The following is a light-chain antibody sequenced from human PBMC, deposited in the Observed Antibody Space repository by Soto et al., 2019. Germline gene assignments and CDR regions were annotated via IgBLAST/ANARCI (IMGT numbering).Light chain of an antibody. J-gene: IGKJ2*01. CDR1: QTVSKH. V-gene: IGKV3-11*01. Sequence: EIVLTQSPATLSLSPGERATLSCRASQTVSKHLAWYQQRPGQAPRILIYDTSNRAAGIPARFSGSGSGTDFTLTISSLEPEDFALYYCQQRSNWPPRYTFGQGNKLEIK. CDR3: QQRSNWPPRYT. CDR2: DTS.